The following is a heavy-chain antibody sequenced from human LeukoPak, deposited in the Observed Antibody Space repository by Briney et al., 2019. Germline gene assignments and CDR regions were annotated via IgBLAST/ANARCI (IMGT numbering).Heavy chain of an antibody. CDR3: ARYSSSHFDY. V-gene: IGHV3-7*01. CDR2: IKQHGSEK. D-gene: IGHD6-13*01. J-gene: IGHJ4*02. Sequence: GGSLRLSCAASGFTFSSYWMSWVRQAPGKGLEWVANIKQHGSEKYYVDSVKGRFTIYRDNAKNSLYLQVNSVRAEDTAVYYCARYSSSHFDYWGQGTLVTVSS. CDR1: GFTFSSYW.